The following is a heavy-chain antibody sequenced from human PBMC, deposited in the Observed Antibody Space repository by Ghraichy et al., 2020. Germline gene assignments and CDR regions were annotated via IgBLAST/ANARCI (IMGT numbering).Heavy chain of an antibody. CDR2: IYYSGST. D-gene: IGHD3-10*01. CDR3: ARDQLYYGSGSAGRGMDV. V-gene: IGHV4-31*03. J-gene: IGHJ6*02. Sequence: SETLSLTCTVSGGSISSGGYYWSWIRQHPGKGLEWIGYIYYSGSTYYNPSLKSRVTISVDTSKNQFSLKLSSVTAADTAVYYCARDQLYYGSGSAGRGMDVWGQGTTVTVSS. CDR1: GGSISSGGYY.